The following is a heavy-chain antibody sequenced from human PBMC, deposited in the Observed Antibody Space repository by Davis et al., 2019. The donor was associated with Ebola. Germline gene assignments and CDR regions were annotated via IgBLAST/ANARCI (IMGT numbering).Heavy chain of an antibody. CDR3: ARYSSSWYPDY. V-gene: IGHV3-11*06. D-gene: IGHD6-13*01. J-gene: IGHJ4*02. Sequence: GRFTISRDNAKNSLYLQMNSLRAEDTAVYYCARYSSSWYPDYWGQGTLVTVSS.